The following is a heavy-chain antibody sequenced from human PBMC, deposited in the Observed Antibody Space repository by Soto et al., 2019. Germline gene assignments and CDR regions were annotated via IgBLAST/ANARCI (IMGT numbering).Heavy chain of an antibody. CDR3: AGLYHYDSSGYYDY. V-gene: IGHV1-46*01. D-gene: IGHD3-22*01. CDR1: GNSFTTYY. Sequence: ASVKVSCKASGNSFTTYYMHWVRQAPGQGLEWMGIINPSGGRTTYAQKFQGRVTMTRDTSTSTFHMELSSLTSEDTAVYYCAGLYHYDSSGYYDYWGQGTLVTVSA. J-gene: IGHJ4*02. CDR2: INPSGGRT.